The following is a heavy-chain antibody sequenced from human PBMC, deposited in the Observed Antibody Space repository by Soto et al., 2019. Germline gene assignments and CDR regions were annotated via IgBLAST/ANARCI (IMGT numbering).Heavy chain of an antibody. CDR1: GFTFSSYG. J-gene: IGHJ4*02. D-gene: IGHD2-2*01. V-gene: IGHV3-30*18. CDR2: ISYDGSNK. Sequence: QVQLVESGGGVVQPGRSLRLSCAASGFTFSSYGMHWVRQAPGKGLEWVAVISYDGSNKYYADSVKGRFTISRDNSKNTLYLQMNSRRAEDTAVYYCAKYADRSSWGQGTLVTVPS. CDR3: AKYADRSS.